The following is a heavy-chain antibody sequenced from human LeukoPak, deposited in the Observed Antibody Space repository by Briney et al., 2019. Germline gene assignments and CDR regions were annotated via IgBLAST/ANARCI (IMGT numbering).Heavy chain of an antibody. D-gene: IGHD6-13*01. Sequence: ASVKVSCKASGYTFTSYDINWVRQATGQGLEWMGWMNPNSGNTGYAQKFQGRVTMTRNTSISTAYMELSSLRSEDTAVYYCARDGAAAAFYYYGMDVWGQGTTVTVSS. CDR2: MNPNSGNT. CDR3: ARDGAAAAFYYYGMDV. V-gene: IGHV1-8*01. J-gene: IGHJ6*02. CDR1: GYTFTSYD.